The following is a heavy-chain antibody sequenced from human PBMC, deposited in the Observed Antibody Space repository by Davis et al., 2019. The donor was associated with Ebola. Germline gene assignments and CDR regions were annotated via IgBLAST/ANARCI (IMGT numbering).Heavy chain of an antibody. CDR2: ISSNGGST. Sequence: GESLKISCSASGFTFSSYAMHWVRQAPGKGLEYVSAISSNGGSTYYADSVKGRFTISRDNSKNTLYLQMSSLRAEDTAVYYCVKDNGYQLPLYYYYYMDVWGKGTTVTVSS. V-gene: IGHV3-64D*06. J-gene: IGHJ6*03. D-gene: IGHD2-2*01. CDR3: VKDNGYQLPLYYYYYMDV. CDR1: GFTFSSYA.